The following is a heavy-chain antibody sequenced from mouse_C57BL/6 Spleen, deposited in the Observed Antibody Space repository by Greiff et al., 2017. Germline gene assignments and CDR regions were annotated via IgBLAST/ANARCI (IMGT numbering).Heavy chain of an antibody. D-gene: IGHD2-1*01. V-gene: IGHV2-5*01. CDR2: IWRGGST. CDR3: AKTDGNYPGYWYFDV. Sequence: QVQLKQSGPGLVQPSQSLSITCTVSGFSLTSYGVHWVRQSPGKGLEWLGVIWRGGSTDYNAAFMSRLSITKDNSKSQVFFKMNSLQADDTAIYYCAKTDGNYPGYWYFDVWGTGTTVTVSS. CDR1: GFSLTSYG. J-gene: IGHJ1*03.